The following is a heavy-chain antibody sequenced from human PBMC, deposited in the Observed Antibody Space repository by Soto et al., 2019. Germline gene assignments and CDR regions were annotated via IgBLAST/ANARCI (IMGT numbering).Heavy chain of an antibody. D-gene: IGHD4-17*01. V-gene: IGHV1-2*02. CDR2: INPNSGGT. CDR3: ARRPTVNSSDYYYGMDV. Sequence: ASVKVSCKASGYTFTGYYMHWVRQAPGQGLEWMGWINPNSGGTNYAQKFQGRVTMTRDTSISTAYMELSRLRSDDTAVYYCARRPTVNSSDYYYGMDVWGQGTTVTVSS. CDR1: GYTFTGYY. J-gene: IGHJ6*02.